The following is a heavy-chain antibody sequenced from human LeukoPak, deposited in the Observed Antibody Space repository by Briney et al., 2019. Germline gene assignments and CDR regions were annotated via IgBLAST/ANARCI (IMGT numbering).Heavy chain of an antibody. CDR1: GFTSSDHI. Sequence: GGPLRLSCAASGFTSSDHIMNWVRQLPGKRLEWVAYVSGSGSTVYYADSVKGRFTISRDNGKSSLYLQMNSLRVEDTALYYCVRQFASWGQGTLVTVSS. V-gene: IGHV3-48*01. J-gene: IGHJ4*02. CDR2: VSGSGSTV. CDR3: VRQFAS.